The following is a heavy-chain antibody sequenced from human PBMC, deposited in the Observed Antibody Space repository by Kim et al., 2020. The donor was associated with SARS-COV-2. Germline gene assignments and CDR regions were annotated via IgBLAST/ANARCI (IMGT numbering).Heavy chain of an antibody. V-gene: IGHV3-30-3*01. D-gene: IGHD2-15*01. CDR3: ARANPYCSGGSCYRKSYYFDY. CDR1: GFTFSSYA. J-gene: IGHJ4*02. CDR2: ISYDGSNK. Sequence: GGSLRLSCAASGFTFSSYAMHWVRQAPGKGLEWVAVISYDGSNKYYADSVKGRFTISRDNSKNTLYLQMNSLRAEDTAVYYCARANPYCSGGSCYRKSYYFDYWGQGTLVTVSS.